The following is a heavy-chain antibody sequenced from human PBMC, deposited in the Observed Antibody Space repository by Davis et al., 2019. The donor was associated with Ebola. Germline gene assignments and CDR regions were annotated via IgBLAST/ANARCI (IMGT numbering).Heavy chain of an antibody. D-gene: IGHD3/OR15-3a*01. V-gene: IGHV1-2*06. Sequence: ASVQVSCKASGYTFTGYYMHWVRQPPGQGLEGMGRINPNSGGTNYAQKFQGRVTMTRETSISTAYMELSRLTSDDTAVYYCASFGQLVESYYFDYWGQGTLVTVSS. J-gene: IGHJ4*02. CDR2: INPNSGGT. CDR3: ASFGQLVESYYFDY. CDR1: GYTFTGYY.